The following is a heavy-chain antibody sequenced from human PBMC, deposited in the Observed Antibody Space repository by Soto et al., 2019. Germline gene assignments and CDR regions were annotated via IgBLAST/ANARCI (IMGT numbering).Heavy chain of an antibody. CDR1: GGTFSSYA. CDR3: ARSPLDYGGNSWYFDY. D-gene: IGHD4-17*01. V-gene: IGHV1-69*13. CDR2: IIPIFGTA. Sequence: GASVKVSCKASGGTFSSYAISWVRQAPGQGLEWMGGIIPIFGTANYAQKFQGRVTITADESTSTAYMELSSLGSEDTAVYYCARSPLDYGGNSWYFDYWGQGTLVTVSS. J-gene: IGHJ4*02.